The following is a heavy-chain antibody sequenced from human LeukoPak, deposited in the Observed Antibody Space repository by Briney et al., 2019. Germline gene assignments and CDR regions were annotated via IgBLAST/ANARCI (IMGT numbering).Heavy chain of an antibody. CDR2: VNTKSGDR. J-gene: IGHJ4*02. Sequence: ASVKVSCKASGYTFTSYDINWVRQATGQGLERMGWVNTKSGDRGYAPKFQGRVTMTRDTSISTVYMELSGLRSEDTAVYYCARVVGAIDYWGQGTLVTVSS. V-gene: IGHV1-8*01. D-gene: IGHD1-26*01. CDR1: GYTFTSYD. CDR3: ARVVGAIDY.